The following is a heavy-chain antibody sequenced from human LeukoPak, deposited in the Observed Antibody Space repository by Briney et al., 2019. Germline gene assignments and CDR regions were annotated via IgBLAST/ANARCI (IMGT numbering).Heavy chain of an antibody. Sequence: PSETLSLTCTVSGGSISSYYWNWIRQPAGKGLEWIGRIYSSGSTNYNPSLKSRVTMSVHTSKNQSSLKLSSVTAADTAVYYCARNPSSFGGRFAPWGQGTLVAVSS. D-gene: IGHD3-10*01. CDR3: ARNPSSFGGRFAP. CDR2: IYSSGST. CDR1: GGSISSYY. J-gene: IGHJ5*02. V-gene: IGHV4-4*07.